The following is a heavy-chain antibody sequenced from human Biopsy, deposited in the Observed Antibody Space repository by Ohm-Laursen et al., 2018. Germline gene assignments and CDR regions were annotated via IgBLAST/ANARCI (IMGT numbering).Heavy chain of an antibody. CDR1: GYSISSDYR. V-gene: IGHV4-31*11. CDR2: ISYNERT. J-gene: IGHJ2*01. Sequence: TLSLTCAVSGYSISSDYRWGWIRQRPGKGLEWIGYISYNERTHYNPSLTSRLAISFDTSNNRISLQLRSVSVADTAVYYCVREPKTGTAEAWYFDLWGRGSPVTVPS. CDR3: VREPKTGTAEAWYFDL. D-gene: IGHD3-9*01.